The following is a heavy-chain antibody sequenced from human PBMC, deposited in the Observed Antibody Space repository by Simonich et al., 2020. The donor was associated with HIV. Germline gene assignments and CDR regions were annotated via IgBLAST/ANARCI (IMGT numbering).Heavy chain of an antibody. J-gene: IGHJ6*03. CDR3: AREPGDDYGDYLPLYYYYMDV. CDR2: INHRGNT. Sequence: QVQLQQWGAGLLKPSETLSLTCAVYGGSFSGYYWSWIRQPPGKGLEWIGEINHRGNTNYKPSLKGGVTISVDTSKNQFSLKLSSVTAADTAVYYCAREPGDDYGDYLPLYYYYMDVWGKGTTVTVSS. D-gene: IGHD4-17*01. CDR1: GGSFSGYY. V-gene: IGHV4-34*01.